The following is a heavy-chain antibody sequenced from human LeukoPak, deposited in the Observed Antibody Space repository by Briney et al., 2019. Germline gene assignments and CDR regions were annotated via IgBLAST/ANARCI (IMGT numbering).Heavy chain of an antibody. CDR1: AFTFSSYE. J-gene: IGHJ3*02. D-gene: IGHD6-13*01. CDR3: ARVSGKQSSSWYAFDI. V-gene: IGHV3-48*03. CDR2: ISSGGTI. Sequence: GGSLRLSCAASAFTFSSYEMNWVRQAPGKGLEWVSYISSGGTIYYADSVKGRFTISRDNAKNSLYLQMDSLRAEDTAVYYCARVSGKQSSSWYAFDIWGQGTMVTVPS.